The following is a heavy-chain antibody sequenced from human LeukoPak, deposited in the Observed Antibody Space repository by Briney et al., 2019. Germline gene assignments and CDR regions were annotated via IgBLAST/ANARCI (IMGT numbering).Heavy chain of an antibody. CDR2: ISGSGGRT. V-gene: IGHV3-23*01. D-gene: IGHD6-13*01. Sequence: PGGSLRLSCAASGFTFSSIWMNWVRQAPGKGLEWVSAISGSGGRTYYADSVRGRFTISRDNSKNTLYLQMNSLRAEDTALYYCAKDVLGFIAPDFWGQGTLVTVSS. J-gene: IGHJ4*02. CDR3: AKDVLGFIAPDF. CDR1: GFTFSSIW.